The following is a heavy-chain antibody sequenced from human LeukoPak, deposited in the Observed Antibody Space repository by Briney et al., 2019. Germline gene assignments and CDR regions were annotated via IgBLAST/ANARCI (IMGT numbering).Heavy chain of an antibody. V-gene: IGHV4-34*01. Sequence: SETLSLTCAVYGGSFSGYYWSWIRQPPGKGLEWIGEINHSGSTNCNPSLKSRVTITVDTSKNQFSLKLSSVTAADTAVYYCARDSSYGYYYYGMDVWGKGTTVTVSS. CDR1: GGSFSGYY. J-gene: IGHJ6*04. D-gene: IGHD5-18*01. CDR2: INHSGST. CDR3: ARDSSYGYYYYGMDV.